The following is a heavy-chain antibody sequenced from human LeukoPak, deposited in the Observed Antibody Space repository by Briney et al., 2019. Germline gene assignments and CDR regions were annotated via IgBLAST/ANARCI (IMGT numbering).Heavy chain of an antibody. CDR3: ARALYDWSVRFGWFDP. CDR1: GGSFSGYY. V-gene: IGHV4-34*01. CDR2: INHSGST. D-gene: IGHD3-16*01. Sequence: SETLSLTCAVYGGSFSGYYWSWIRQPPGKGLEWIGEINHSGSTNYNPSLKSRVTISVDTSKNQFSLKLSSVTAADTAVYYCARALYDWSVRFGWFDPWGQGTLVTVSS. J-gene: IGHJ5*02.